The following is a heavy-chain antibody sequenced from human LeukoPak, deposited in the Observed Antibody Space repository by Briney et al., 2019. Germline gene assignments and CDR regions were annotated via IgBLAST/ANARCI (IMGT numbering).Heavy chain of an antibody. CDR2: IKIKANSYTT. Sequence: PGGSLRLSCEASGFSFSDYYMHWVRQAPGKGLGWVVRIKIKANSYTTENAASVQGRFSISRDDSKNSLYLQMSSLTSEDTAVYYCARENWYLDLWGRGTLVTVSS. CDR1: GFSFSDYY. J-gene: IGHJ2*01. CDR3: ARENWYLDL. V-gene: IGHV3-72*01.